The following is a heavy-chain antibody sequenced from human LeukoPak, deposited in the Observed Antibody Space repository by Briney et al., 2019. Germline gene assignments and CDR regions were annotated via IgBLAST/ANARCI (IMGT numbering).Heavy chain of an antibody. CDR3: ARVKAAAALDY. CDR2: IYYSGST. Sequence: PSETLSLTCTVSGGSISSYYWSWIRQPPGKGLEWIGSIYYSGSTYYNPSLKSRVTISVDTSKNQFSLKLSSVTAADTAVYYCARVKAAAALDYWGQGTLVTVSS. V-gene: IGHV4-59*12. CDR1: GGSISSYY. D-gene: IGHD6-13*01. J-gene: IGHJ4*02.